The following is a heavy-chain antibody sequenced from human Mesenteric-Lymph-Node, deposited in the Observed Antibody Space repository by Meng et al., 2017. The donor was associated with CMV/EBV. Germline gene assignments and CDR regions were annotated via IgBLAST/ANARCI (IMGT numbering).Heavy chain of an antibody. D-gene: IGHD2-2*01. V-gene: IGHV3-72*01. J-gene: IGHJ4*02. CDR1: GFTFSDYY. CDR2: IRRKANSYST. CDR3: ARASCYSPNCYRGDY. Sequence: GESLKISCAASGFTFSDYYMDWVRQAPGKGLEWVGRIRRKANSYSTEYAASVKGRFTISRDDSKNSLYLQMNSLKTEDTAVYYCARASCYSPNCYRGDYWGQGTLVTVSS.